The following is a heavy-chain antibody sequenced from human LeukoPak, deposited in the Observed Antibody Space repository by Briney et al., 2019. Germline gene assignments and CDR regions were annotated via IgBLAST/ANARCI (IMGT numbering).Heavy chain of an antibody. J-gene: IGHJ4*02. D-gene: IGHD3-22*01. V-gene: IGHV4-34*01. CDR2: INHSGST. CDR1: GGSFSGYY. CDR3: ARDRWRYYDSSGYWFNYFDY. Sequence: PSETLSLTCAVYGGSFSGYYWSWIRQPPGKGLEWIGEINHSGSTNYNPSLKSRVTISVDTSKNQFSLKLSSVTAADTAVYYCARDRWRYYDSSGYWFNYFDYWGQGTLVTVSS.